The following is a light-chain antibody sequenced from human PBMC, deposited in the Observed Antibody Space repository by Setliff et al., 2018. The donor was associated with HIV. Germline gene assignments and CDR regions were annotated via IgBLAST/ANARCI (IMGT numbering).Light chain of an antibody. CDR3: QSYDSSLSGYV. V-gene: IGLV1-40*01. Sequence: QSALTQPPSVSGAPGQRVTISCTGSSSNIGAGYCVHWYQQQFPGTAPHLLTKGNGDRPSGVPARFSASKSGTPATLAITGLQAEDEADYYCQSYDSSLSGYVFGTGTKVTVL. J-gene: IGLJ1*01. CDR2: GNG. CDR1: SSNIGAGYC.